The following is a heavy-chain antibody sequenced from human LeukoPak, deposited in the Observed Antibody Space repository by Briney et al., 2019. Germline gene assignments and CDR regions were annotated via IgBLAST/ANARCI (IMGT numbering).Heavy chain of an antibody. J-gene: IGHJ6*03. D-gene: IGHD5-18*01. CDR3: ARQMDTAMVTGHYYYYMDV. V-gene: IGHV4-59*08. CDR1: GGSISSYY. CDR2: IYYSGST. Sequence: SETLSLTCTVSGGSISSYYWSWIRQPPGKGLERIGYIYYSGSTNYNPSLKSRVTISVDTSKNQFSLKLSPVTAADTAVYYCARQMDTAMVTGHYYYYMDVWGKGTTVTVSS.